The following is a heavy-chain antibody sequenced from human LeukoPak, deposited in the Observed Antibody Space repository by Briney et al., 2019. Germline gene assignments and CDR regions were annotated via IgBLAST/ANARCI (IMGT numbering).Heavy chain of an antibody. CDR2: ISSSGSTI. D-gene: IGHD3-10*01. V-gene: IGHV3-11*01. J-gene: IGHJ6*02. CDR3: ARDLSGSYYIPHYYYYGMDV. Sequence: PGGSLRLSCAASGFTFSDYYMSWIRQAPGKGLEWVPYISSSGSTIYYADSVKGRFTISRGNAKNSLYLQMNSLRAEDTAVYYCARDLSGSYYIPHYYYYGMDVWGQGTTVTVSS. CDR1: GFTFSDYY.